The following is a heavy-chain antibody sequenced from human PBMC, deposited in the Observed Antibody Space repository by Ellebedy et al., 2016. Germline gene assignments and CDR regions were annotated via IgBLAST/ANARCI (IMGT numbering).Heavy chain of an antibody. V-gene: IGHV4-34*01. CDR1: GGSFSGYY. CDR2: INHSGST. J-gene: IGHJ4*02. CDR3: ARGIFYYGSGSYYFAY. Sequence: SETLSLTXAVYGGSFSGYYWSWIRQPPGKGLEWIGEINHSGSTNYNPSLKSRVTISVDTSKNQFSLKLSSVTAADTAVYYCARGIFYYGSGSYYFAYWGQGTLVTVSS. D-gene: IGHD3-10*01.